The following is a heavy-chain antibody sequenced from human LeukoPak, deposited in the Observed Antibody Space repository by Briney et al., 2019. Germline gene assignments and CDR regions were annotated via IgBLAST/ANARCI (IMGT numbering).Heavy chain of an antibody. D-gene: IGHD3-10*01. CDR1: GFSFDTYA. J-gene: IGHJ4*02. CDR3: AREISGSGSYPDF. Sequence: GRSLRLSCAASGFSFDTYAMHWVRQAPGQGLEWVALIWHDGSHKFYSNSVRGQFTISRDNSKNTVYLQMNNLRPDDTAVYYCAREISGSGSYPDFWGQGTLVTVSS. V-gene: IGHV3-33*01. CDR2: IWHDGSHK.